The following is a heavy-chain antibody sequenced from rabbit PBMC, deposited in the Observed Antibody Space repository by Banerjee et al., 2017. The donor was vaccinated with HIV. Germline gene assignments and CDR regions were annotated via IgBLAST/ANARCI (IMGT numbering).Heavy chain of an antibody. CDR2: IYGGSSGTT. Sequence: QEQLVESGGGLVEPGASLTLTCTASGFSFSSGYDMCWVRQAPGKGLEWIACIYGGSSGTTYYPSWSKVRFTITRSTSLNTVTLQLNSLTAADTATYFCSRGDAGWDWTTRSDLWGPGTLVTVS. J-gene: IGHJ3*01. CDR3: SRGDAGWDWTTRSDL. CDR1: GFSFSSGYD. V-gene: IGHV1S45*01. D-gene: IGHD4-2*01.